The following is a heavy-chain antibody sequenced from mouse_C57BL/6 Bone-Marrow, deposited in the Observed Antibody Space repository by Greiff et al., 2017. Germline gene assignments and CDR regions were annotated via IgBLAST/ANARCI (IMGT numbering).Heavy chain of an antibody. Sequence: EVHLVESGGGLVKPGGSLKLSCAASGFTFSSYAMSWVRQTPEKRLEWVATISDGGSYTYYPDNVKGRFTISRDNAKNNLYLQMSHLKSEDTAMYYCARDSLYYSNYGPWFAYWGQGTLVTVSA. V-gene: IGHV5-4*01. CDR3: ARDSLYYSNYGPWFAY. CDR1: GFTFSSYA. J-gene: IGHJ3*01. D-gene: IGHD2-5*01. CDR2: ISDGGSYT.